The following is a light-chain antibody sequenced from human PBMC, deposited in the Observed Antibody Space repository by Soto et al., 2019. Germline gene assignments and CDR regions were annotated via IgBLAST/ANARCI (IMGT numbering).Light chain of an antibody. J-gene: IGLJ7*01. CDR2: RNN. V-gene: IGLV1-47*01. CDR1: SSNIGSNY. CDR3: AAWDDSLSGPV. Sequence: QSALTQPPSASGTPGQRVTISCSGSSSNIGSNYVYWYQQLPGTAPKLLIYRNNQRPSGVPDRFSGSKFGTSASLAISGLRSEDEADYYCAAWDDSLSGPVFGGGTQLTVL.